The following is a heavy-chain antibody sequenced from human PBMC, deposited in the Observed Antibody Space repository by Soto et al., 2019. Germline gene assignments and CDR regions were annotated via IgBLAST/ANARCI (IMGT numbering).Heavy chain of an antibody. J-gene: IGHJ4*02. CDR3: ATPITVVTATHHDY. CDR2: ISGSGGST. D-gene: IGHD2-21*02. V-gene: IGHV3-23*01. CDR1: GFTFSSYA. Sequence: GGSLRLSCAASGFTFSSYAMSWVRQAPGKGLEWVSAISGSGGSTYYADSVKGRFTISRDNSKNTLYLQMNSLRAEDTAVYYCATPITVVTATHHDYWGQGTLVTVSS.